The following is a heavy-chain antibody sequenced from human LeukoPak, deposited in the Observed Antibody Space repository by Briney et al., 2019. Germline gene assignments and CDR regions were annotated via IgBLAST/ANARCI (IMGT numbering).Heavy chain of an antibody. D-gene: IGHD3-9*01. V-gene: IGHV4-34*01. CDR1: GGSFSGYY. Sequence: SETLSLTCAVYGGSFSGYYWNWIRQPPGKGLEWIGEINQSGSTNYNPSLKSRVTISVDTSKNDFSLKLSSVTAADTAVYFFARGRHYDILTGYYNERYFDYWGQGTLVTVSS. CDR3: ARGRHYDILTGYYNERYFDY. CDR2: INQSGST. J-gene: IGHJ4*02.